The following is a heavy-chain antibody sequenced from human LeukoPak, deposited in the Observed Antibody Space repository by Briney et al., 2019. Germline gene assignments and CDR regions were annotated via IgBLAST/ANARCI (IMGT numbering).Heavy chain of an antibody. CDR2: IYHSGST. Sequence: SETLSLTCAVSGYSISSGYYWGWVRQPPGKGLEWIGSIYHSGSTYYNPSLKSRVTISVDTSKNQFSLKLSSVTAADTAVYYCARGLDRYYFDYWGQGTLVTVSS. CDR3: ARGLDRYYFDY. D-gene: IGHD1-14*01. CDR1: GYSISSGYY. V-gene: IGHV4-38-2*01. J-gene: IGHJ4*02.